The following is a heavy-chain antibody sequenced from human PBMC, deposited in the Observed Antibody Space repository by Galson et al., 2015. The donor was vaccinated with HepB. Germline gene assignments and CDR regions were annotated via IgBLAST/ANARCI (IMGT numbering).Heavy chain of an antibody. V-gene: IGHV3-15*01. D-gene: IGHD1-26*01. Sequence: SLRLSCAASGFTFSNAWMSWVRQASGKGLEWVGRIKSKTDGGTTDYAAPVKGRFTISRDDSKNTLYLQMNSLKTEDTAVYYCTTDLADSGSYGSDHWGQGTLVTVSS. CDR3: TTDLADSGSYGSDH. CDR1: GFTFSNAW. CDR2: IKSKTDGGTT. J-gene: IGHJ4*02.